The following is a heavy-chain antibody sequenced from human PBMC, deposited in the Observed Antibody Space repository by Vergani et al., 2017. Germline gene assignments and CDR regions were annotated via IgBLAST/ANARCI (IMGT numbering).Heavy chain of an antibody. V-gene: IGHV3-23*01. CDR2: ISGSGGST. Sequence: EVQLLESGGGLVQPGGSLRLSCAASGFTFSSYAMSWVRQAPGKGLEWVSAISGSGGSTYYADSVKGRFTISRDNSKNTLYLQMNSLRAEDTAVYYCAKDSSPDGGNSGGVDAFDIWGQGTMVTVSS. J-gene: IGHJ3*02. CDR3: AKDSSPDGGNSGGVDAFDI. D-gene: IGHD4-23*01. CDR1: GFTFSSYA.